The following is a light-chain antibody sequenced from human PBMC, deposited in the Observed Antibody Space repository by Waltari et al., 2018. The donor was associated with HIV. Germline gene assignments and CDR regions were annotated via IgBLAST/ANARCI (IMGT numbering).Light chain of an antibody. CDR2: AAS. CDR3: QQLKSSPMT. Sequence: DIQLTQSPSFLSTSIGDRVTITCRASQDISSLLAWYQQQPGKAPKLLIYAASAFESGVSSRFSGSGSGTAFTLTISSLQPEDFAIYFCQQLKSSPMTFGQGTRLETK. V-gene: IGKV1-9*01. J-gene: IGKJ5*01. CDR1: QDISSL.